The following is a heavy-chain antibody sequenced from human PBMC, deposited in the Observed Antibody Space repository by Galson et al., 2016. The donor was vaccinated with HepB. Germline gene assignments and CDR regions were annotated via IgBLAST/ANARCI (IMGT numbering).Heavy chain of an antibody. J-gene: IGHJ4*02. CDR1: GDSISSNSYY. V-gene: IGHV4-39*02. D-gene: IGHD2-15*01. Sequence: SETLSLTCTVSGDSISSNSYYWGWIRQPPGKGLEWIGSIYSSGSTYYNPSLESRVTIAVDTSKNQFSLKLSSVTAADPAVYYCWGDRCGGSCYFRSSIDYWGQGTLVTVSS. CDR2: IYSSGST. CDR3: WGDRCGGSCYFRSSIDY.